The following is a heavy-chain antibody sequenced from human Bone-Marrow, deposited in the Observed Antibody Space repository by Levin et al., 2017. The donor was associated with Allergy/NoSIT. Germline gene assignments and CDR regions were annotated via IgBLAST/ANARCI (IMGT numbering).Heavy chain of an antibody. CDR1: GFTFSNSS. V-gene: IGHV3-48*02. D-gene: IGHD6-13*01. CDR2: ISDSSSSV. CDR3: ARDCPHLSYSSTWYYYYGMDV. J-gene: IGHJ6*02. Sequence: ETLSLTCAASGFTFSNSSMNWVRQAPGKGLEWVSYISDSSSSVFYADSVKGRFTISRDNAKNSLFLQMNSLRDEDTAVYYCARDCPHLSYSSTWYYYYGMDVWGQGTTVTVSS.